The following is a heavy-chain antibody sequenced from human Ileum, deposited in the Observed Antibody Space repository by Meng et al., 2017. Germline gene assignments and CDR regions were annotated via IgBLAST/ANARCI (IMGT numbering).Heavy chain of an antibody. Sequence: QVDLLQARPEVKKPGVSVRVSCKASGYTFGSYGICWVRQAPGQGLEWMGWFVNYVDTYPAPKFQGRVTMTTDTHTNTAFMELRSLTSDDTAVYYCASGTPGRSYCDYWGQGTLVTVSS. J-gene: IGHJ4*02. CDR1: GYTFGSYG. V-gene: IGHV1-18*01. CDR2: FVNYVDT. D-gene: IGHD2-15*01. CDR3: ASGTPGRSYCDY.